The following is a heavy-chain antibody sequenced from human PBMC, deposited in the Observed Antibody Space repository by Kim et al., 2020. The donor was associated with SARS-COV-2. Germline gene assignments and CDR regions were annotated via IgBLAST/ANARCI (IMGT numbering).Heavy chain of an antibody. Sequence: YEAAVKGRFTISRDNAKKTVYLQLDSLRVEDTALYYCARDGRGAIPAPGYWGQGTLVTVSS. CDR3: ARDGRGAIPAPGY. J-gene: IGHJ4*02. V-gene: IGHV3-74*01. D-gene: IGHD1-26*01.